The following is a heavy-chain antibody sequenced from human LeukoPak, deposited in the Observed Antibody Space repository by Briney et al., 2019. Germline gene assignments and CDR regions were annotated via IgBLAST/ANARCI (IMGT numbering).Heavy chain of an antibody. CDR1: GGSISSGDYY. J-gene: IGHJ5*02. CDR2: IYYSGST. CDR3: ARSITYGSGGISWFDP. D-gene: IGHD3-10*01. V-gene: IGHV4-30-4*01. Sequence: SQTLSLTCSVSGGSISSGDYYWSWIRQPPGRGLEWIGYIYYSGSTYYNPSLKSRVTISVDTSKNHFSLKLSSVTAADTAVYYCARSITYGSGGISWFDPWGQGTLVTVSS.